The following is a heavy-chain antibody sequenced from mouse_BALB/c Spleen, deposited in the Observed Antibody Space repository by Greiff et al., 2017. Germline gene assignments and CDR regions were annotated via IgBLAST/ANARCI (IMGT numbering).Heavy chain of an antibody. CDR3: TRSLLLYGSAGSY. V-gene: IGHV1S81*02. J-gene: IGHJ2*01. Sequence: QVHVKQSGAELVKPGASVKLSCKASGYTFTSYYMYWVKQRPGQGLEWIGEINPSNGGTNFNEKFKSKATLTVDKSSSTAYMQLSSLTSEDSAVYYCTRSLLLYGSAGSYWGQGTTLTVSS. D-gene: IGHD1-1*01. CDR2: INPSNGGT. CDR1: GYTFTSYY.